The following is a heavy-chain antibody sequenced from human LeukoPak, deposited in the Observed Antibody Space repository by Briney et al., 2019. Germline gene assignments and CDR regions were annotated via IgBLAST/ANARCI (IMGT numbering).Heavy chain of an antibody. Sequence: GGSLRLSCAASGFTVGSNYMSWVRQAPGKGLEWVSVIYSDGTTYYADSVKGRFTISRDISKNTLYLQMNSLGAEDTAVYYCARDSPYSDYLIGGAFNIWGQGTMVTVSS. V-gene: IGHV3-53*01. D-gene: IGHD4-11*01. J-gene: IGHJ3*02. CDR2: IYSDGTT. CDR1: GFTVGSNY. CDR3: ARDSPYSDYLIGGAFNI.